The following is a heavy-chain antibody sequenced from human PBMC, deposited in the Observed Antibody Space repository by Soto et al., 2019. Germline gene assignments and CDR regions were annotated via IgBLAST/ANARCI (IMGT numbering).Heavy chain of an antibody. CDR3: ARDRFSWSGYYHRYYYYGMDV. Sequence: QVQLVQSGAEVKKPGSSVKVSCKASGGTFSSYAISWVRQAPGQGLEWMGGIIPIFGTANYAQKFQGRVTITADESTSTAHMELSSVRSEDTAVYYCARDRFSWSGYYHRYYYYGMDVWGEGTTVTVSS. V-gene: IGHV1-69*01. CDR1: GGTFSSYA. J-gene: IGHJ6*04. D-gene: IGHD3-3*01. CDR2: IIPIFGTA.